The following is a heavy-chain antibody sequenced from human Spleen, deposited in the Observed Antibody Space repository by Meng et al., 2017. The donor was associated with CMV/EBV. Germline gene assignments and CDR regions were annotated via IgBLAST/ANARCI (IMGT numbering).Heavy chain of an antibody. V-gene: IGHV3-74*01. CDR2: ITNDGSST. Sequence: GESLKISCAASGFTFSSFWMHWVRQAPGKGLVWVSHITNDGSSTSYADSVKGRFTISRDTSKNTLYLQMNSLRAEDTAIYYCARHITKMEFYLDYWGQGALVTSPQ. J-gene: IGHJ4*02. D-gene: IGHD3-10*01. CDR1: GFTFSSFW. CDR3: ARHITKMEFYLDY.